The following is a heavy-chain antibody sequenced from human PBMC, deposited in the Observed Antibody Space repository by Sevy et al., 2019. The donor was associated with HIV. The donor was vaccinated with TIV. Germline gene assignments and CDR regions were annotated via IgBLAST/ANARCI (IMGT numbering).Heavy chain of an antibody. CDR2: INHSGST. D-gene: IGHD4-4*01. CDR3: ARGFSTVTTYYFDY. J-gene: IGHJ4*02. CDR1: GGSFSGYY. V-gene: IGHV4-34*01. Sequence: SETLSLTCAVYGGSFSGYYWSWIRQPPGKGLEWIGEINHSGSTNYNPSLKSRVTISVDTSKNQFSLKLSSVTAADTAGYYCARGFSTVTTYYFDYWGQGTLVTVSS.